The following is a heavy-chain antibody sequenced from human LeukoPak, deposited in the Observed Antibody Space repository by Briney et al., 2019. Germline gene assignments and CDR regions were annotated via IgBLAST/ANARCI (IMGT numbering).Heavy chain of an antibody. V-gene: IGHV4-59*01. CDR3: ARVQYYYGSGSYYNGYYYMDV. D-gene: IGHD3-10*01. CDR1: GGSISSYY. J-gene: IGHJ6*03. CDR2: IYYSGST. Sequence: PSETLSLTCTVSGGSISSYYWSWIRQPPGKGLEWIGYIYYSGSTNYNPSLKSRVTISVDTSKNQFSLKLSSVTAADTAVYYCARVQYYYGSGSYYNGYYYMDVWGKGTTVTVSS.